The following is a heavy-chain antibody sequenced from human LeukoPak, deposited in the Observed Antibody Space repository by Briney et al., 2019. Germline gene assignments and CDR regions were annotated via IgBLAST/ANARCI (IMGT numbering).Heavy chain of an antibody. D-gene: IGHD1-26*01. CDR3: ARRIVGATGSDY. J-gene: IGHJ4*02. Sequence: ASVKVSCKASGYTFTTYGISWVRQAPGQGLEWMGWISAYTGNTNYAQSLQGRVTMTTDTSTTTAYMELRSLTSDDTAVYYCARRIVGATGSDYWGQGTLVTVSS. V-gene: IGHV1-18*01. CDR1: GYTFTTYG. CDR2: ISAYTGNT.